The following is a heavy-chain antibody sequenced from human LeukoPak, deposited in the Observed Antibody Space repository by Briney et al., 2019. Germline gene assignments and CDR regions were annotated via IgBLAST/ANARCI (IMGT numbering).Heavy chain of an antibody. CDR3: ARGQITMVRGVIIARDYYYYMDV. CDR2: IYYSGST. V-gene: IGHV4-59*01. Sequence: PSETLSLTCTVSGGSISSYYWSWIRQPPGKGLEWIGYIYYSGSTNYNPSLKSRVTISVDTSKNQFSLKLSSVTAADTAVYYCARGQITMVRGVIIARDYYYYMDVWGKGTTVTVSS. D-gene: IGHD3-10*01. CDR1: GGSISSYY. J-gene: IGHJ6*03.